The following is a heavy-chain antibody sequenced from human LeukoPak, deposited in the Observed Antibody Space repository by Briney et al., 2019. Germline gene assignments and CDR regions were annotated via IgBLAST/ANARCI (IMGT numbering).Heavy chain of an antibody. D-gene: IGHD6-13*01. J-gene: IGHJ6*02. CDR2: MNPNSGNT. CDR1: GYTFTSYD. CDR3: ARVIAAASGMDV. Sequence: ASVKVSCKASGYTFTSYDINWVRQATGQGLEWMGWMNPNSGNTGYAQKFQGRVTMTRNTSISTAYMELSSLRSEDTAVYYCARVIAAASGMDVWGQGTTVTVSS. V-gene: IGHV1-8*02.